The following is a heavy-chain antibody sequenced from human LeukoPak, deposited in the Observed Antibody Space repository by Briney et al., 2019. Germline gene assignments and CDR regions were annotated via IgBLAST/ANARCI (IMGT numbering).Heavy chain of an antibody. D-gene: IGHD3-22*01. CDR3: AKRGYYYDSSGYYPFDY. CDR2: ITGSGGST. Sequence: PGGSLRLPCAASGFTFSSYAMSWVRQAPGKGLAWVSTITGSGGSTYFADSVTGRFTIFRDNSKKTLYLQMNSLRAEDTAVYYCAKRGYYYDSSGYYPFDYWGQGTPVTVSS. CDR1: GFTFSSYA. V-gene: IGHV3-23*01. J-gene: IGHJ4*02.